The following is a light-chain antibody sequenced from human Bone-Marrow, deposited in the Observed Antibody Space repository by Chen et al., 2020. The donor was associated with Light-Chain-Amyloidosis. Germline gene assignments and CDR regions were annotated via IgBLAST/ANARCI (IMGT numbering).Light chain of an antibody. CDR1: QSISSW. J-gene: IGKJ2*01. CDR3: QQYNSSPYT. CDR2: KAS. Sequence: DIQMTQSPSTLSASVGDRVTITCRASQSISSWLAWYQQKPGKAPKLLIYKASSLESGVPSRFSGSGSGTEFTLSIRSLQPDDFATYYCQQYNSSPYTFGQGTKLEIK. V-gene: IGKV1-5*03.